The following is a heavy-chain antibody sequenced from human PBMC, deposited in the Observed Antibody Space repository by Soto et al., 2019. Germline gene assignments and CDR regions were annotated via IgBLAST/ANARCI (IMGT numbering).Heavy chain of an antibody. Sequence: GGSLRLSCAASGFTFSNAWMSWVRQAPGKGLEWVGRIKSKTDGGTTDNAETGKGRFTISMDDSKITLYLQMNSQKTEEKVMYYCTTHYASGVYYDYIWGSYRYPAGWYWGQGTLVTVSS. D-gene: IGHD3-16*02. CDR3: TTHYASGVYYDYIWGSYRYPAGWY. J-gene: IGHJ4*02. CDR1: GFTFSNAW. V-gene: IGHV3-15*01. CDR2: IKSKTDGGTT.